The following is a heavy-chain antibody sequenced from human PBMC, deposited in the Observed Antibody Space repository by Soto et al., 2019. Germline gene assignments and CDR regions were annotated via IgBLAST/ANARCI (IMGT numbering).Heavy chain of an antibody. CDR2: ISAYNGNT. Sequence: ASVKVSCKASGYTFTSYGISWVRQAPGQGLEWMGWISAYNGNTNYAQKLQGRVTMTTDTSTSTAYMELRSLRSDDTAVYYCGGGFTDADSRSPAFDNWGQGTMVTVSS. J-gene: IGHJ4*02. CDR3: GGGFTDADSRSPAFDN. CDR1: GYTFTSYG. V-gene: IGHV1-18*01. D-gene: IGHD6-13*01.